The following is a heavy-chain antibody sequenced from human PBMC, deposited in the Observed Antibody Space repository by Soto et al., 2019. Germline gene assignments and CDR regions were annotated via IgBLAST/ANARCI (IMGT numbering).Heavy chain of an antibody. CDR1: GGSISSGDYY. D-gene: IGHD2-21*02. CDR2: RSYSGST. J-gene: IGHJ5*02. Sequence: SETLSLTCTVSGGSISSGDYYWSWVRQHPGKGLEWIGYRSYSGSTYYNPSLKSRVTIVVDTSRNQFSLRLSSVTAADTAVYYCAREGGLAYCGGDCLYNWFDPWGQGTLVTVSS. CDR3: AREGGLAYCGGDCLYNWFDP. V-gene: IGHV4-31*03.